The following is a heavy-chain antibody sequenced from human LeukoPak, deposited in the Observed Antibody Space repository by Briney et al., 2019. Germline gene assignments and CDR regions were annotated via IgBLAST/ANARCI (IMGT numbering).Heavy chain of an antibody. V-gene: IGHV3-74*01. CDR1: GFTFSSYW. CDR3: ARALYCSASSCYSGPDY. CDR2: INSDGSST. Sequence: GGSLRLSCAASGFTFSSYWMHWVRQAPGKGLVWVSRINSDGSSTTYADSVKGRFTISRDNAKNTLYLQMNSLRAEDTAVYYCARALYCSASSCYSGPDYWGQGTLVTVPS. J-gene: IGHJ4*02. D-gene: IGHD2-15*01.